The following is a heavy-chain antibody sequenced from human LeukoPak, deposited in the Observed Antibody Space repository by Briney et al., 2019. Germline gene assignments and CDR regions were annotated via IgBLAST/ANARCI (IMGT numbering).Heavy chain of an antibody. CDR2: IYSGGST. CDR1: GFTVSSNY. V-gene: IGHV3-66*01. Sequence: GGSLRLSCAASGFTVSSNYMSWVRQAPGKGLEWVSVIYSGGSTYYADSVKGRFTISRDNSKNTLYLQMNSLRAEDTAVYYCAKAYCSGGSCYTALAGYWGQGTLVTVSS. J-gene: IGHJ4*02. D-gene: IGHD2-15*01. CDR3: AKAYCSGGSCYTALAGY.